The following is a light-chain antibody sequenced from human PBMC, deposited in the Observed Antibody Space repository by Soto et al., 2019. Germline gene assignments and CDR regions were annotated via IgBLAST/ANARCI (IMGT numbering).Light chain of an antibody. V-gene: IGLV1-44*01. CDR3: AAWDDSLNGVV. CDR2: NNN. Sequence: QLVLTQPPSASGTPGQRVTIACSGSSSNIGSTTVKWYQQLPGTAPKLLIYNNNQRPSGVPDRFSGSKSGTSASLAISGLQSEDEADYYCAAWDDSLNGVVFGGGTQLTVL. J-gene: IGLJ3*02. CDR1: SSNIGSTT.